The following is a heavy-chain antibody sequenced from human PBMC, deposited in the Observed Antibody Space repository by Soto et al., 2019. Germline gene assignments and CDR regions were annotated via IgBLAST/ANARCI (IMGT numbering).Heavy chain of an antibody. CDR2: FHYSGST. CDR1: GGSIGSRDSY. Sequence: SETLSLTCTVSGGSIGSRDSYWGWIRQPPGKGLEWIGSFHYSGSTYYNPSLKSRVTISVDTSKNQLSLRVTSVTAADTAVYYCARGFGRSHFDYWGQGTLVTVSS. D-gene: IGHD3-16*01. CDR3: ARGFGRSHFDY. J-gene: IGHJ4*02. V-gene: IGHV4-39*01.